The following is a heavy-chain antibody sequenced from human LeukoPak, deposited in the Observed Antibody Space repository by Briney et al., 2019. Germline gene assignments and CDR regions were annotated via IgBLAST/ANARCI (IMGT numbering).Heavy chain of an antibody. CDR3: ARERFGYYYGMDV. CDR2: GGNSGGT. D-gene: IGHD3-10*01. V-gene: IGHV4-34*01. Sequence: SETLSLTCTVSGGSISSYYWSWIRQPPGKGLEWIGEGGNSGGTKFNPSLKSRVTISADTSKNQFSLKLSSVTAADTAVYYCARERFGYYYGMDVWGQGTTVTVSS. J-gene: IGHJ6*02. CDR1: GGSISSYY.